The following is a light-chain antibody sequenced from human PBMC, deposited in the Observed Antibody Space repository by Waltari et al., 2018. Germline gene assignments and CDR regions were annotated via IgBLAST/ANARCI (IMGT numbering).Light chain of an antibody. Sequence: AIRMTQSPSSFSASTGDRVTITCRASQGISIYLAWYQQKPGKAPKLLIYAASTLQSGVPSRFSGSGSGTDFTLTISCLQSEDFATYYCQQYYSYPPVTFGGGTKVEIK. J-gene: IGKJ4*01. CDR1: QGISIY. CDR3: QQYYSYPPVT. CDR2: AAS. V-gene: IGKV1-8*01.